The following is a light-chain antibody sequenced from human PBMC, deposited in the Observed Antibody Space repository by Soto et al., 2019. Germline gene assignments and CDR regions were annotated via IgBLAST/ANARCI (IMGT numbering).Light chain of an antibody. CDR2: DAS. J-gene: IGKJ2*01. CDR3: QQPYT. CDR1: QSFSSY. V-gene: IGKV3-11*01. Sequence: EIVLTQSPSTLSLSPGERATLSCRASQSFSSYLAWYQQKPGQAPRLLIYDASNRATGIPARFSGSGSGTDFTLTISSLEPEDFAVYYCQQPYTFGQGTKLEIK.